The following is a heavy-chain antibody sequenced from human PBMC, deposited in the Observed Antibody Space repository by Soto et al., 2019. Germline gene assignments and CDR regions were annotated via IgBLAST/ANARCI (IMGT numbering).Heavy chain of an antibody. J-gene: IGHJ4*02. V-gene: IGHV2-5*02. Sequence: QITLNESGPTQVKPRQTLTLTCTFSGFSLTTSGVGVGWIRQSPGKAPEWLALIYWDDDKRYSPSLKSRLTIAKDTSKNQVVLIMADLDAADTATYYCAHRVLRTVFGLVTTTAIYFDFWGQGTPVAVSS. D-gene: IGHD3-3*01. CDR3: AHRVLRTVFGLVTTTAIYFDF. CDR2: IYWDDDK. CDR1: GFSLTTSGVG.